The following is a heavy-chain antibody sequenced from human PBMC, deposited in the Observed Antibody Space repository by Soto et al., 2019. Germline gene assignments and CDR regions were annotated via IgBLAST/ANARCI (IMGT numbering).Heavy chain of an antibody. CDR1: GFALTPYA. CDR2: ISYDGSHR. D-gene: IGHD3-10*01. V-gene: IGHV3-30-3*01. CDR3: ARDWDRGDGSYLWKFDL. Sequence: QEQLVESGGGVVQPGRSLRLSCAASGFALTPYAMHWVRQAPGKGLERVAIISYDGSHRYYGDSVKDRFTIFRDNSENSLYLQMHTLRSEDTAVYYCARDWDRGDGSYLWKFDLWGRGTLVTVSS. J-gene: IGHJ2*01.